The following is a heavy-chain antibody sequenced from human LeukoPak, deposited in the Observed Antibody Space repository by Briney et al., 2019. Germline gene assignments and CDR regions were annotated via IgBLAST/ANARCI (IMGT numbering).Heavy chain of an antibody. J-gene: IGHJ3*02. D-gene: IGHD2-2*01. CDR2: IIPMFRTP. CDR3: ASGDYCSNTSCYNGAFDI. Sequence: ASVKVSCKASGGTFSSYAISWVRQAPGQWLEWMGGIIPMFRTPKYAQKFQGRVTITTDEFTSTEYMELSSLGPEDTAVYYCASGDYCSNTSCYNGAFDIWGQGTMVTVSS. CDR1: GGTFSSYA. V-gene: IGHV1-69*05.